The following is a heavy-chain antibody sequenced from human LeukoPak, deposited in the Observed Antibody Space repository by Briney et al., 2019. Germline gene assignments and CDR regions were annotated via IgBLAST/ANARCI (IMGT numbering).Heavy chain of an antibody. D-gene: IGHD4-17*01. V-gene: IGHV1-18*01. J-gene: IGHJ4*02. CDR3: ARDPSILTTVTTSGWVY. CDR1: DYTFTSYG. Sequence: GASVKVSCKASDYTFTSYGISWVRQAPGQGLEWMGWISAYNGNTNYAQKLQGRVTMTTDTSTSTAYMELRSLRSDDTAVYYCARDPSILTTVTTSGWVYWGQGTLVTVSS. CDR2: ISAYNGNT.